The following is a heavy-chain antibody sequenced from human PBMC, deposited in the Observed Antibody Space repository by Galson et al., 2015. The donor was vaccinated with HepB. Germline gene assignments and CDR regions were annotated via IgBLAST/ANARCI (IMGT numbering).Heavy chain of an antibody. CDR2: ISGSGGST. CDR3: AKDEDRIPTSFDY. D-gene: IGHD3-16*02. J-gene: IGHJ4*02. V-gene: IGHV3-23*01. CDR1: GVTFSSYA. Sequence: SLRLSCAASGVTFSSYAMSWVRQAPGKGLEWVSAISGSGGSTYYADSVKGRFTISRDNSKNTLYLQMNSLRAEDTAVYYCAKDEDRIPTSFDYWGQGTLVTVSS.